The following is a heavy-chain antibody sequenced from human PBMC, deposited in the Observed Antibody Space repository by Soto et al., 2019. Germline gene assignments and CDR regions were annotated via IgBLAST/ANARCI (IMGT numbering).Heavy chain of an antibody. CDR3: AIRGAGYCSGGSCYKTFGSST. V-gene: IGHV4-34*01. CDR2: INHSGST. D-gene: IGHD2-15*01. Sequence: SETLSLTCAVYGGSFSGYYWSWIRQPPGKGLEWIGEINHSGSTNYNPSLKSRVTISVDTSKNQFSLKLSSVTAADTAVYYCAIRGAGYCSGGSCYKTFGSSTWGQGTLVTVSS. J-gene: IGHJ5*02. CDR1: GGSFSGYY.